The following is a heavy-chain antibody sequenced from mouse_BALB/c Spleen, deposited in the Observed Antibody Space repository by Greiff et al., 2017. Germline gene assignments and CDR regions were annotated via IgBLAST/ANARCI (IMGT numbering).Heavy chain of an antibody. D-gene: IGHD2-2*01. CDR1: GFTFSSYA. J-gene: IGHJ3*01. CDR2: ISSGGST. V-gene: IGHV5-6-5*01. Sequence: EVMLVESGGGLVKPGGSLKLSCAASGFTFSSYAMSWVRQTPEKRLEWVASISSGGSTYYPDSVKGRFTISRDNARNILYLQMSSLRSEDTAMYYCARGDLIYYGYDGFAYWGQGTLVTVSA. CDR3: ARGDLIYYGYDGFAY.